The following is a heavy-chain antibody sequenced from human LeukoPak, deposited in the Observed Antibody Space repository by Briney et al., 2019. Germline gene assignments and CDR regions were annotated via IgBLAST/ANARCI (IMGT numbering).Heavy chain of an antibody. Sequence: PGGSLRLSCVASGFTFGNYGMNWVRQAPGKGLEWVSSITGSGSFVYYADSVKGRFTISRDNAKNSLYLQMNSLRAEDTAVYYCTSGLYCTDGICSWGQGTLVTVSS. CDR3: TSGLYCTDGICS. V-gene: IGHV3-21*01. CDR2: ITGSGSFV. D-gene: IGHD2-15*01. CDR1: GFTFGNYG. J-gene: IGHJ4*02.